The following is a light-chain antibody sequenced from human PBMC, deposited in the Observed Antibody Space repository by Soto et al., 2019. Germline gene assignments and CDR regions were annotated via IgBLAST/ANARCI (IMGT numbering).Light chain of an antibody. CDR2: DTT. V-gene: IGLV7-46*01. CDR3: LLSYNGPYV. J-gene: IGLJ1*01. Sequence: QAVVTQAPSLTVSPGGTVTLTCGSRTGAVTNGHYPYWFQQKPGQAPRTLIYDTTNRHSWTPARFSGSLLGGKAALTLSGAQPEDEAEYYCLLSYNGPYVFGTGTKVTVL. CDR1: TGAVTNGHY.